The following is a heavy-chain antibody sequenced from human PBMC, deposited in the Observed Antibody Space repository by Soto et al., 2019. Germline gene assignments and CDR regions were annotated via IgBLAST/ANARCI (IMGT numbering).Heavy chain of an antibody. CDR2: IYRGGNF. J-gene: IGHJ4*02. CDR1: GFTVSSNS. D-gene: IGHD6-19*01. Sequence: GGSLRLSCAASGFTVSSNSFTLVRQAPGKGLEWVSFIYRGGNFYYADSVKGRLTISRDNSKNTVYLQMTSLRAEDTAVYYCSRPLTPVAGTPLHNWGQGTLVTVSS. V-gene: IGHV3-53*01. CDR3: SRPLTPVAGTPLHN.